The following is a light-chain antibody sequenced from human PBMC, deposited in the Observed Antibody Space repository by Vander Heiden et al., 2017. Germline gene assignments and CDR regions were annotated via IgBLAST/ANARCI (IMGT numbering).Light chain of an antibody. CDR2: AAS. J-gene: IGKJ4*01. Sequence: DIQITQSPSSLSASVGDRVTITCRASQSISSYLNWYQQKPGKAPKLLIYAASSLQSGVPSRFSGSGSGKDFTLTISSLQHEDFATYYCQQSYSTLSFGGGTKVEIK. V-gene: IGKV1-39*01. CDR3: QQSYSTLS. CDR1: QSISSY.